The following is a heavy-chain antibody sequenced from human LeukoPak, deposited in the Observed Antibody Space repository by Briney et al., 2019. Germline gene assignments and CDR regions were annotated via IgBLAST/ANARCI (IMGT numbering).Heavy chain of an antibody. Sequence: ASVKVSCKASGYTFTSHHVHWVRQAPGQGLEWMGIINPSGGSTNYARKLQGRVTMTRDMSTNTVYMELSSLRSEDTAVYYCAREEGAVAGHDAFDIWGQGTMVTVSS. D-gene: IGHD6-19*01. CDR2: INPSGGST. V-gene: IGHV1-46*04. J-gene: IGHJ3*02. CDR3: AREEGAVAGHDAFDI. CDR1: GYTFTSHH.